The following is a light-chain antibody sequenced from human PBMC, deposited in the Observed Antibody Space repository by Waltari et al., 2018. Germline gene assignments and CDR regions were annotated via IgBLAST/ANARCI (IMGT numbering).Light chain of an antibody. CDR2: DVS. CDR3: CSYAGSHYV. CDR1: SSDVGRYNY. Sequence: QSALTQPRSVSGSPGQSVTISCTGTSSDVGRYNYVSWYQHHPGQAPKVIIYDVSKRPSGVPDRFSGFKSGNTASMTISGLQAEDEADYYCCSYAGSHYVFGAGTKVTVL. J-gene: IGLJ1*01. V-gene: IGLV2-11*01.